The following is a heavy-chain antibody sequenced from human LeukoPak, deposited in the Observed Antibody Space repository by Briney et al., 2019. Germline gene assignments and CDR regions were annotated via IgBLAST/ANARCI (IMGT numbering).Heavy chain of an antibody. Sequence: PGGSLRLSCAASGFTFSSYAMHWVRQAPGKGLEWVAVISYDGSNKYYADSVKGRLTISRDNSKNTLYLQMNSLRAEDTAVYYCARDGFDWLLFFDYWGQGTLVTVSS. J-gene: IGHJ4*02. CDR3: ARDGFDWLLFFDY. CDR2: ISYDGSNK. V-gene: IGHV3-30*04. CDR1: GFTFSSYA. D-gene: IGHD3-9*01.